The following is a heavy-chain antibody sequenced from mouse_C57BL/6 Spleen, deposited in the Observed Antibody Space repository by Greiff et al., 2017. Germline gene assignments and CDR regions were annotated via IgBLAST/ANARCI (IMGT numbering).Heavy chain of an antibody. CDR2: IDPSDSYT. V-gene: IGHV1-69*01. CDR1: GYTFTSYW. J-gene: IGHJ2*01. CDR3: ASTGTGFDY. Sequence: QVQLQQPGAELVMPGASVKLSCKASGYTFTSYWMHWVKQRPGQGLEWIGEIDPSDSYTNYNQKFKGKSTLTVDKSSSTAYMQLSSLTSEDSAVYCCASTGTGFDYWGQGTTLTVSS. D-gene: IGHD4-1*02.